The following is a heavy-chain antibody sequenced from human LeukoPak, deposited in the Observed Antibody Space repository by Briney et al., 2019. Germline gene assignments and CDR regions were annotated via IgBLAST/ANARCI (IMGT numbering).Heavy chain of an antibody. CDR2: IIPIFGTA. Sequence: GASVKVSCKASGGTFSSYAISWVRQAPGQGLEWMGGIIPIFGTANYAQKFQGRVTITADKSTSTAYMELSSLRSEDTAVYYCASPHHLTGYYFPFDYWGQGTLVTVSS. CDR1: GGTFSSYA. J-gene: IGHJ4*02. D-gene: IGHD3-9*01. CDR3: ASPHHLTGYYFPFDY. V-gene: IGHV1-69*06.